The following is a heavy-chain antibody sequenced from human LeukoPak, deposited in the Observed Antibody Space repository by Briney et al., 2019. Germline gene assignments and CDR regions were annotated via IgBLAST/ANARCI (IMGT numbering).Heavy chain of an antibody. V-gene: IGHV3-11*01. D-gene: IGHD3-22*01. Sequence: PGGSLRLSCAASGFTFSDYYMSWIRQAPGKGLEWVSYISSSGSTIYYADSVKGRFTISRDNAKNSLYLQMNSRRAEDTAVYYCARIGDYYDSSGYNDAFDIWGQGTMVTDSS. CDR1: GFTFSDYY. J-gene: IGHJ3*02. CDR2: ISSSGSTI. CDR3: ARIGDYYDSSGYNDAFDI.